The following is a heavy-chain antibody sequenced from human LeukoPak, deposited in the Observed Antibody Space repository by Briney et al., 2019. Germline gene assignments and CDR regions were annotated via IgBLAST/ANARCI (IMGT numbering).Heavy chain of an antibody. J-gene: IGHJ5*02. D-gene: IGHD2-8*01. V-gene: IGHV3-30*04. CDR2: ISYDGSNE. CDR3: ARDPVMNWFDP. CDR1: GFTFSSYA. Sequence: GGSLRLSCAASGFTFSSYAMHWVRQAPGKGLEWVAVISYDGSNEYYADTVKGRFTISRDNAKNSLYLQMNSLRAEDTAVYYCARDPVMNWFDPWGQGTLVTVSS.